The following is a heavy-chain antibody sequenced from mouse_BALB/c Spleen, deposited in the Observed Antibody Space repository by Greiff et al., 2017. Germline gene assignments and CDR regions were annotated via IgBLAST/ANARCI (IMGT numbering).Heavy chain of an antibody. CDR3: ATMITEWFAY. CDR2: IWAGGST. Sequence: VQLQESGPGLVAPSQSLSITCTVSGFSLTSYGVHWVRQPPGKGLEWLGVIWAGGSTNYNSALMSRLSISKDNSKSQVFLKMNSLQTDDTAMYYCATMITEWFAYWGQGTLVTVSA. D-gene: IGHD2-4*01. J-gene: IGHJ3*01. V-gene: IGHV2-9*02. CDR1: GFSLTSYG.